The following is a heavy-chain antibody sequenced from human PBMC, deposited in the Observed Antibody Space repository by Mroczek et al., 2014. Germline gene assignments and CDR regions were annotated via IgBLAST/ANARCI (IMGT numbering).Heavy chain of an antibody. V-gene: IGHV4-34*01. CDR1: GGSFSGYY. CDR2: INHSGST. J-gene: IGHJ6*02. D-gene: IGHD3-3*01. Sequence: QVQLQQWGAGLLKPSETLSLTCAVYGGSFSGYYWSWIRQSPGKGLEWIGEINHSGSTNYNPSLKSRVTISVDTSKNQFSLKLSSVTAADTAVYYCVITYDFWSGIYYYYGMDVWGQGTTVTVSS. CDR3: VITYDFWSGIYYYYGMDV.